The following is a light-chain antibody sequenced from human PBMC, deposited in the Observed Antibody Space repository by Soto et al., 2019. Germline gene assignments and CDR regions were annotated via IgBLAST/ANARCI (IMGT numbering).Light chain of an antibody. CDR2: RNN. J-gene: IGLJ2*01. Sequence: QSVLTQPPSASGTPGQRVTISCSGSSSNVGSNYVYWYQQLPGTAPKLLIYRNNQQPSGVPDRFSGSKSGTSASLAISGLRSEDEADYYCAAWDDRLSGPGVVFGGGTKLTVL. CDR1: SSNVGSNY. CDR3: AAWDDRLSGPGVV. V-gene: IGLV1-47*01.